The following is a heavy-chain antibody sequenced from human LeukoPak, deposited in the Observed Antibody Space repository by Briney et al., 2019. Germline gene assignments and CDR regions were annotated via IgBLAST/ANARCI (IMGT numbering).Heavy chain of an antibody. D-gene: IGHD3-10*01. Sequence: ASVKVSCKASGGTFSSYAISWVRQAPGQGLEWMGGIIPTFGTANYAQKFQGRVTITTDESTSTAYMELSSLRSEDTAVYYCARGLLWFGDIRANWFDPWGQGTLVTVSS. CDR3: ARGLLWFGDIRANWFDP. J-gene: IGHJ5*02. V-gene: IGHV1-69*05. CDR1: GGTFSSYA. CDR2: IIPTFGTA.